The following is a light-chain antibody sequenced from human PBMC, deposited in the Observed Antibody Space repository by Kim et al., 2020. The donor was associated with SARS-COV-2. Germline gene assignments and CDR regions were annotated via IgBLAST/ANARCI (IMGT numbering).Light chain of an antibody. Sequence: QSALTQPSSVSGSPGQSVTISCTGTSSDVGGYNYVSWYQQHPGKAPKLMIYDVNERPSGVPDRFSGSKSGNTASLTISGLQAEDEADYYCCSYAGSPPYVFGTGTKVTVL. CDR1: SSDVGGYNY. V-gene: IGLV2-11*01. J-gene: IGLJ1*01. CDR2: DVN. CDR3: CSYAGSPPYV.